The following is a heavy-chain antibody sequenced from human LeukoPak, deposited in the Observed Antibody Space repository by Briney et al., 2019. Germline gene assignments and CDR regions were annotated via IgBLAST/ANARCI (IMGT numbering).Heavy chain of an antibody. D-gene: IGHD2-2*01. CDR3: ARANFLYCSSTSCLFDY. V-gene: IGHV1-2*02. Sequence: GASVKVSCKASGYTFTDYYMHWVRQAPGQGFEWMGWINPNDGDTYYAQKFQGRVTMTRDTSISTAHMEVSRLRSDDTAVYYCARANFLYCSSTSCLFDYWGQGTLVTASS. CDR2: INPNDGDT. CDR1: GYTFTDYY. J-gene: IGHJ4*02.